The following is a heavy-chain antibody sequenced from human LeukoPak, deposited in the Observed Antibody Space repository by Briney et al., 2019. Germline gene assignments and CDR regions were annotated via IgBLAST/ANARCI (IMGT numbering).Heavy chain of an antibody. CDR2: VYYSGAT. CDR1: GDSISAYY. D-gene: IGHD6-19*01. Sequence: SETLSLTCTVPGDSISAYYWSWIRQPPGKGLEWVWYVYYSGATNYNPPLKRRVTISLQKTKPQFSLRLTSLTAADTAVDYCARRVAVTGIYCFDLWGQGTPVTVSS. J-gene: IGHJ4*02. CDR3: ARRVAVTGIYCFDL. V-gene: IGHV4-59*08.